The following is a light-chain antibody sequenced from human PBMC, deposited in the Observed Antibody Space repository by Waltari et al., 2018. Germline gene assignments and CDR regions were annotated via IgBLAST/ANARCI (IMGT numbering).Light chain of an antibody. J-gene: IGKJ2*01. Sequence: DIQMTQSPSTLSASVRDRVTIPCRASQSISSWLAWYQQRPGKPPNLLIYYASTLESGVPSRFSGSGSATEFTLTIGSLQPDDFATYYCQQYTTYPYTFGQGTKLDIK. CDR1: QSISSW. CDR2: YAS. V-gene: IGKV1-5*01. CDR3: QQYTTYPYT.